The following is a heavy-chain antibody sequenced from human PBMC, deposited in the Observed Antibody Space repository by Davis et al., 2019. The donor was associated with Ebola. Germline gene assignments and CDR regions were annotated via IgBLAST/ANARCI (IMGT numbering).Heavy chain of an antibody. V-gene: IGHV1-18*01. Sequence: AASVKVSCKASGYTFTSYGISWVRQAPGQGLEWMGWISAYNGNTNYAQKLQGRVTMTTDTSTSTAYMELSSLRSEDTAVYYCARGIRTSYYYYGMDVWGQGTTVTVSS. CDR1: GYTFTSYG. D-gene: IGHD1-7*01. CDR3: ARGIRTSYYYYGMDV. CDR2: ISAYNGNT. J-gene: IGHJ6*02.